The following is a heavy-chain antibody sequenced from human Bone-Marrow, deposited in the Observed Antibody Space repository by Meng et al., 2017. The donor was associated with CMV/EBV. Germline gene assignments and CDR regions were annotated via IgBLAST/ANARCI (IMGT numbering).Heavy chain of an antibody. V-gene: IGHV3-53*01. D-gene: IGHD4-17*01. Sequence: GGSLRLSCAASGFTVSSNYMSWVRQAPGKGLEWVSVIYSGGSTYYADSVKGRFTISRDNSKNTLYLQMNSLRAEDTAVYYCARSDYAYDAVDIWGQGTMVTVSS. J-gene: IGHJ3*02. CDR3: ARSDYAYDAVDI. CDR1: GFTVSSNY. CDR2: IYSGGST.